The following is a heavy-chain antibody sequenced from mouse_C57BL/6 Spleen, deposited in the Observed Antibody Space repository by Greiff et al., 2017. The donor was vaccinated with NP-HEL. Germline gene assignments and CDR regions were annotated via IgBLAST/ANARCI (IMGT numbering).Heavy chain of an antibody. D-gene: IGHD4-1*01. J-gene: IGHJ3*01. CDR2: ISSGGDYI. CDR1: GFTFSSYA. CDR3: TRGANWDSWFAY. Sequence: EVQGVESGEGLVKPGGSLKLSCAASGFTFSSYAMSWVRQTPEKRLEWVAYISSGGDYIYYADTVEGRFTIYRDTTRNTVYLQMSSLKSEDTAMYYCTRGANWDSWFAYWGQGTLVTVSA. V-gene: IGHV5-9-1*02.